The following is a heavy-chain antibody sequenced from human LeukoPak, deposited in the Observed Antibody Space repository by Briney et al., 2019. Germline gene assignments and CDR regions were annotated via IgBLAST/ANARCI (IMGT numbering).Heavy chain of an antibody. V-gene: IGHV4-61*02. J-gene: IGHJ4*02. CDR2: IYTSGST. CDR3: ARVAYYCSGGSCYPAYFDY. D-gene: IGHD2-15*01. CDR1: GGSISSGSYY. Sequence: PSETLSLTCTVSGGSISSGSYYWSWIRQPAGKGLEWIGRIYTSGSTNYNPSLKSRVTISVDTSKNQFSLKLSSVTAADTAVYYCARVAYYCSGGSCYPAYFDYWGQGTLVTVSS.